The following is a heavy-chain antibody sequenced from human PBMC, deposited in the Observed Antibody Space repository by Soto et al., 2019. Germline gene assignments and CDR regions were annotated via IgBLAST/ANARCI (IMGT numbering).Heavy chain of an antibody. Sequence: QVHLQQWGAGLLKPSETLSLTCAVYDGSVNGYYWNWIRQPPGKGLEWIGEINHTGGTHYNPSLKSRVTMSVDTSKNQFSLRLSSVTAADTAIYYCATRITVFGLLIPPFDPWGQGTQVTVSS. V-gene: IGHV4-34*02. CDR3: ATRITVFGLLIPPFDP. D-gene: IGHD3-3*01. CDR2: INHTGGT. CDR1: DGSVNGYY. J-gene: IGHJ5*02.